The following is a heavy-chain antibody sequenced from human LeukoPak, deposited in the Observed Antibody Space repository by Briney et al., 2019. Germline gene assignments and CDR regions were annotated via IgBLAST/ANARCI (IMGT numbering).Heavy chain of an antibody. CDR2: ISYDGSNK. D-gene: IGHD3-22*01. CDR3: AKDYDDSSGYPPRFGYFDY. V-gene: IGHV3-30*18. J-gene: IGHJ4*02. CDR1: GFTFSSYG. Sequence: PGRSLRLSCAASGFTFSSYGMHWVRQAPGKGLEWVAVISYDGSNKYYADSVKGRFTISRDNSKNTLYPQMNSLRAEDTAVYYCAKDYDDSSGYPPRFGYFDYWGQGTLVTVSS.